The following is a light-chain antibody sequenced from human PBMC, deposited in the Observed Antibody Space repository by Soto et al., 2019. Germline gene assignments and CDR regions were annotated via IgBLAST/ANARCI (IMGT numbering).Light chain of an antibody. J-gene: IGLJ1*01. CDR2: EVS. Sequence: QSALTQPASVSGSPGQSITISCTGTTNDVGGYNYVSWYQQHPGKAPKLLIFEVSSRPSGVSNRFSGSKSGNTASLTISALQAEDEADYFCNSYTSSPSRPYVFGTGTKVTVL. CDR1: TNDVGGYNY. V-gene: IGLV2-14*01. CDR3: NSYTSSPSRPYV.